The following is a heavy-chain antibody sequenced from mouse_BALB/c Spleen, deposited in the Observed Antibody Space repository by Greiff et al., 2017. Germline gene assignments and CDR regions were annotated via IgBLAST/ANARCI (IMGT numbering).Heavy chain of an antibody. CDR2: IDPANGNT. D-gene: IGHD2-14*01. V-gene: IGHV14-3*02. Sequence: EVKLMESGAELVKPGASVKLSCTASGFNIKDTYMHWVKQRPEQGLEWIGRIDPANGNTKYDPKFQGKATITADTSSNTAYLQLSSLTSEDTAVYYCARRRYDDAMDYWGQGTSVTVSS. CDR3: ARRRYDDAMDY. CDR1: GFNIKDTY. J-gene: IGHJ4*01.